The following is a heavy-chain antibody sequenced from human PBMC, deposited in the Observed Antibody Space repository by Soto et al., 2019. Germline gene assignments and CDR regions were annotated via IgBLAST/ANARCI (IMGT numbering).Heavy chain of an antibody. CDR3: ARGYCSSTSCYSLDY. V-gene: IGHV1-69*02. J-gene: IGHJ4*02. D-gene: IGHD2-2*01. CDR2: IIPILGIA. CDR1: GGTFSSYT. Sequence: QVQLVQSGAEVKKPGSSVKVSCKASGGTFSSYTISWVRQAPGQGREWMGRIIPILGIANYAQKFQGRVTITADKSTSTAYMELSSLRSEDTAVYYCARGYCSSTSCYSLDYWGQGTLVTVSS.